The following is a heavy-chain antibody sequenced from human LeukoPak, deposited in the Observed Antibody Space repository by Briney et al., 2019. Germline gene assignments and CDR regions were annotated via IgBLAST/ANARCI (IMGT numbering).Heavy chain of an antibody. Sequence: PGGSLRLSCAASGFTFSSYAMSWVRQAPGKGLEWVSAISGSGGSTYYADSVKGRFTTSRDNSKNTLYLQMNSLRAEDTAVYYCAKDQGTMIVVVMIFDYWGQGTLVTVSS. D-gene: IGHD3-22*01. CDR2: ISGSGGST. V-gene: IGHV3-23*01. CDR1: GFTFSSYA. CDR3: AKDQGTMIVVVMIFDY. J-gene: IGHJ4*02.